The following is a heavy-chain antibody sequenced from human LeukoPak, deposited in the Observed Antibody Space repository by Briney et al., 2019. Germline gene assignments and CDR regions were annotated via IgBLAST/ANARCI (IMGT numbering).Heavy chain of an antibody. J-gene: IGHJ4*02. Sequence: GGALRLSCAASGFTFTDYWMNWVRQAPGKGLEWVANIKPDGSDQYYVDSVKGRFTISRDNAKNSLSLQMNSLRVDDTAVYYCAKGHGDYSAYYFDSWGQGILVTVSS. CDR1: GFTFTDYW. D-gene: IGHD4-17*01. V-gene: IGHV3-7*05. CDR2: IKPDGSDQ. CDR3: AKGHGDYSAYYFDS.